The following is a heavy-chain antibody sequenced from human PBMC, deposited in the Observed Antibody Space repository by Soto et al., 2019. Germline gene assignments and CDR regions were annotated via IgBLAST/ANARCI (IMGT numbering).Heavy chain of an antibody. Sequence: EVQLVETGGGLIQPGGSLRLSCAASGFTVSSNYMSWVRQAPGKGLEWVSVIYSGGSTYYADSVRGRFTISRDNSKNTLYLQMTSLRAEDTAVYYWARDPPATRHGMDVWGQGTTVTVSS. CDR3: ARDPPATRHGMDV. V-gene: IGHV3-53*02. CDR1: GFTVSSNY. J-gene: IGHJ6*02. CDR2: IYSGGST.